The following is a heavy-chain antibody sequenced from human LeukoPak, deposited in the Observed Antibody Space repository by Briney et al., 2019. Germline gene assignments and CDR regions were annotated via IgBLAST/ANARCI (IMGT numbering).Heavy chain of an antibody. CDR3: ARHLGTYSDH. Sequence: PGGSLRLSCAASGFSFSGYWMYWVRHAPGKGLVWVSLINGDGSSTNYADSVKGRFTISRDNAKNTLYLQVNSLRADDTAVYYCARHLGTYSDHWGQGTLVTVAS. V-gene: IGHV3-74*01. CDR2: INGDGSST. J-gene: IGHJ4*02. D-gene: IGHD1-1*01. CDR1: GFSFSGYW.